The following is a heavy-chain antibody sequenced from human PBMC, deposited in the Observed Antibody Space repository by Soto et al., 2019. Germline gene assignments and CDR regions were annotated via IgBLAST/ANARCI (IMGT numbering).Heavy chain of an antibody. CDR3: AREGVQHGSGPYYYYGMDV. Sequence: EVQLVESGGGLVKPGGSLRLSCAASGFTFSSYSMNWVRQAPGKGLEWVSSISSSSSYIYSADSVKGRFTISRDNAKXXLXXQMNSLRAEDTAVYYCAREGVQHGSGPYYYYGMDVWGQGTTVTVSS. CDR2: ISSSSSYI. J-gene: IGHJ6*02. V-gene: IGHV3-21*01. D-gene: IGHD3-10*01. CDR1: GFTFSSYS.